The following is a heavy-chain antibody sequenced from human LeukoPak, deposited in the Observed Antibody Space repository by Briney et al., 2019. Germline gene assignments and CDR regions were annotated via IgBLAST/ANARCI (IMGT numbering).Heavy chain of an antibody. CDR3: AKDQSYYNWFDP. V-gene: IGHV3-23*01. D-gene: IGHD3-10*01. CDR2: IDANGAGT. Sequence: GGSLRLSCAASGFTFSSYAMTWVRQSPGKGLEWVSSIDANGAGTFYADSVKGRFSISRDNAKNTLGLQMHSLTAEDTAVYYCAKDQSYYNWFDPWGQGTLVTVSS. CDR1: GFTFSSYA. J-gene: IGHJ5*02.